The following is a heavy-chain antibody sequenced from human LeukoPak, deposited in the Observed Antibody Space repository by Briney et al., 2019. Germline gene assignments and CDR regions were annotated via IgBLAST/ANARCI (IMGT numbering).Heavy chain of an antibody. J-gene: IGHJ3*02. CDR1: GFTFASYS. CDR3: AREDMWAFDM. CDR2: ISGDSTYI. D-gene: IGHD2-15*01. Sequence: GGSLRLSCAASGFTFASYSMNWVRQAPGKGLEWVSSISGDSTYIYNAGSVKGRFTISRDNAQASLYLQMISLRADDTAVYYCAREDMWAFDMWGQGTMVTVSS. V-gene: IGHV3-21*01.